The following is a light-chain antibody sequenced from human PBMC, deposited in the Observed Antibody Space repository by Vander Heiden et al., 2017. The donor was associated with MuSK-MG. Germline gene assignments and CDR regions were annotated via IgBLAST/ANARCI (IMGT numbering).Light chain of an antibody. J-gene: IGKJ2*03. CDR3: LQNYTTLS. CDR1: QSINNF. V-gene: IGKV1-39*01. Sequence: DIQMTQSPSSLSASVGDRVAITCRASQSINNFLSWYQQKVGKAPKLLISAASRLESGVPSRFSGSGSGTDFTLTISRLQAEDFATYFWLQNYTTLSFGPGTKLEI. CDR2: AAS.